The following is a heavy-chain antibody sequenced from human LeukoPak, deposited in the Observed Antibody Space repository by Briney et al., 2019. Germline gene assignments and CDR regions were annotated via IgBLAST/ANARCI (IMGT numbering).Heavy chain of an antibody. CDR3: AKSPHSDYGDYTGFDY. V-gene: IGHV3-9*03. D-gene: IGHD4-17*01. Sequence: PGGSLRLSCAASGFTFDDYTMHWVRQAPGKGLEWVSGISWNSGSIGYADSVKGRFTISRDNAKNSLYLQMNSLRAEDMALYYCAKSPHSDYGDYTGFDYWGQGTLVTVSS. J-gene: IGHJ4*02. CDR2: ISWNSGSI. CDR1: GFTFDDYT.